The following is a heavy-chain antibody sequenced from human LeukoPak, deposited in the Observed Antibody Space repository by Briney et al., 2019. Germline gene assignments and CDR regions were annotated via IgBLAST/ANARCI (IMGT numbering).Heavy chain of an antibody. J-gene: IGHJ6*02. CDR3: ARDRPSSSGSSFSLGMDV. D-gene: IGHD3-10*01. CDR2: IYYSGST. Sequence: PSETLSLTCTVSGDSISSYYWSWIRQPPGKGLEWIGYIYYSGSTKYNPSLKSRVTMSLDTSKSQFSLKLNSVTAADTAVYYCARDRPSSSGSSFSLGMDVWGQGTTVTVSS. CDR1: GDSISSYY. V-gene: IGHV4-59*01.